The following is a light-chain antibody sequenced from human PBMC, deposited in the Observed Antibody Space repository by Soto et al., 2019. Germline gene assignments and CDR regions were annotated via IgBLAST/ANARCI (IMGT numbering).Light chain of an antibody. CDR1: SSNIGSNF. CDR2: DDI. J-gene: IGLJ2*01. V-gene: IGLV1-51*01. Sequence: QSVLTQPPSVSADPGQRVTISCSGSSSNIGSNFVAWYQQLPGTAPRLLIYDDITRPSGIPDRFSGSKSGTSATLGITGLQTGDEADYYCGTWDNSLSAGVFGGGTKVTVL. CDR3: GTWDNSLSAGV.